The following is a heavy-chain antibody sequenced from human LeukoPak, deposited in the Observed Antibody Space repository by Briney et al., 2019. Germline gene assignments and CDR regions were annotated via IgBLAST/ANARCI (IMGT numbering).Heavy chain of an antibody. CDR1: GGTFSSYA. V-gene: IGHV1-69*05. J-gene: IGHJ4*02. Sequence: SVKVSCKASGGTFSSYAISWVRQAPGQGLEWMGGIIPIFGTANYAQKFQGRVTITTDESTCTAYMELSSLRSEDTAVYYCASRPYSSSWWASRVNYFDYWGQGTLVTVSS. CDR3: ASRPYSSSWWASRVNYFDY. D-gene: IGHD6-13*01. CDR2: IIPIFGTA.